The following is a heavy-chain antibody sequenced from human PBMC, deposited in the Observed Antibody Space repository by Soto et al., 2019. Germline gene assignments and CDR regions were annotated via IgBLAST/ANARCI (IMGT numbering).Heavy chain of an antibody. CDR1: GGTFSSYA. V-gene: IGHV1-69*06. CDR3: ASGTVTTGGVYYGMDV. Sequence: SVNVSCKASGGTFSSYAISWVRQAPGQGLEWMGGIIPIFGTANYAQKFQGRVTITADKSTSTAYMELSSLRSEDTAVYYCASGTVTTGGVYYGMDVWGQGTTVTVSS. CDR2: IIPIFGTA. D-gene: IGHD4-17*01. J-gene: IGHJ6*02.